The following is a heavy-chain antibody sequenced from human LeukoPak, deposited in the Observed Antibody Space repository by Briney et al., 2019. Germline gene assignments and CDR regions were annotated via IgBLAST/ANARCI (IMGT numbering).Heavy chain of an antibody. D-gene: IGHD3-22*01. J-gene: IGHJ3*02. V-gene: IGHV3-33*06. CDR2: IWYDGSNK. CDR1: GFTFSSYG. CDR3: AKDRGGAYYESSVDI. Sequence: GGSLRLSCAASGFTFSSYGMHWVRQAPGKGLEWVAVIWYDGSNKYYADSVKGRFTISRDNSKNTLYLQMNSLRAEDTAVYYCAKDRGGAYYESSVDIWGQGTMVTVSS.